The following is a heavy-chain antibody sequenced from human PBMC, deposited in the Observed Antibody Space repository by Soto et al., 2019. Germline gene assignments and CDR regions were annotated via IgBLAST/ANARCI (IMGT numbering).Heavy chain of an antibody. V-gene: IGHV4-39*01. CDR2: IYFSGTA. CDR1: GASINNTSYY. Sequence: LQLQESGPGLVKPSETLSLTCSVSGASINNTSYYWGWIRQSPGKGLEWLGNIYFSGTACSTPSLRSRVTMSVDTSKNQFSLQLNSMTAADTGVYYCARGGPGPIPNSNFDFWGQGTLVTVSS. D-gene: IGHD3-16*01. J-gene: IGHJ4*02. CDR3: ARGGPGPIPNSNFDF.